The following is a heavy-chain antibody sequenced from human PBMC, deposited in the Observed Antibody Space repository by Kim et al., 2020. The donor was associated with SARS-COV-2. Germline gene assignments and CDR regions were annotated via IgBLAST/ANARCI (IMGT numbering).Heavy chain of an antibody. V-gene: IGHV1-3*01. Sequence: ASVKVSCKASGYTFTSYAMHWVRQAPGQRLEWMGWINAGNGNTKYSQKFQGRVTITRDTSASTAYMELSSLRSEDTAVYYCARVGPSGSYPAVYYYYGMDVWGQGTTVTVSS. CDR2: INAGNGNT. CDR1: GYTFTSYA. J-gene: IGHJ6*02. D-gene: IGHD1-26*01. CDR3: ARVGPSGSYPAVYYYYGMDV.